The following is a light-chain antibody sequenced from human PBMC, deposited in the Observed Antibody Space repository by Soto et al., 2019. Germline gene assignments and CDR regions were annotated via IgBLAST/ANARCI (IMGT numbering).Light chain of an antibody. CDR1: QSLVHSDGNTY. CDR2: KIS. J-gene: IGKJ2*01. Sequence: IVLTQTPLSSPVTLGQPASISCRYSQSLVHSDGNTYFNGLQQRPGQPPRLLIYKISKRFTGDRCRCSGSGAGTDFTMKISKVEGEDVGVYYWMQATLSYTFGQGTKLEIK. V-gene: IGKV2-24*01. CDR3: MQATLSYT.